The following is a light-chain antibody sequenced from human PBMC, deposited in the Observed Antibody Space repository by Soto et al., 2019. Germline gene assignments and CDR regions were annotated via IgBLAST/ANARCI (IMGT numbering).Light chain of an antibody. V-gene: IGLV2-8*01. Sequence: QSALTQPPSASGSPGQSVTISRTGTSSDVGGYNYVSWYQQHPGKAPKLMIYEVSKRPSGVPDRFSGSKSGNTASLTVSGLQAEDEADDYCSSYAGSNNLVFGGGTKVTVL. CDR2: EVS. CDR1: SSDVGGYNY. J-gene: IGLJ3*02. CDR3: SSYAGSNNLV.